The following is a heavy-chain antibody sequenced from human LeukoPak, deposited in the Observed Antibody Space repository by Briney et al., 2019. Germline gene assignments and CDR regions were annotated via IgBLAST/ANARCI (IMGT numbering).Heavy chain of an antibody. J-gene: IGHJ4*02. Sequence: GGSLRLSCAASGFIISNYAMSWVRQAPGKGLEWVSGISGSGGSTVYVDSVKGRFTISRDNSKNTLYLQMNSLRAEDTAVYYCAKTYYDFWSGSQIFDYWGQGTLVTVSS. V-gene: IGHV3-23*01. CDR2: ISGSGGST. D-gene: IGHD3-3*01. CDR1: GFIISNYA. CDR3: AKTYYDFWSGSQIFDY.